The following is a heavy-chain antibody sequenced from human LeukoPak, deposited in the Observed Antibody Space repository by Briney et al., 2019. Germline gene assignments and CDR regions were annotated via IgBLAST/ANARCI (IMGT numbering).Heavy chain of an antibody. J-gene: IGHJ4*02. CDR2: IYYSGTT. Sequence: SETLSLTCTVSGGSISSNYWSWIRQPPGKGLEWIGYIYYSGTTSYNASLKSRVTMSVDTSKNQFSLNLNSVTAADTAVYYCARGLRVGNTGYYFDYWGQGTLVTVSS. V-gene: IGHV4-59*01. CDR3: ARGLRVGNTGYYFDY. D-gene: IGHD1-26*01. CDR1: GGSISSNY.